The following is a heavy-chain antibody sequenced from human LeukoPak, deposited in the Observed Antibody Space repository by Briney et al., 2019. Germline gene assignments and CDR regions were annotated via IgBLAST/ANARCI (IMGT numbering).Heavy chain of an antibody. Sequence: SETLSLTCTVSGYSISSGYYWGWIRQPPGKGLEWIGSIYHSGSTYYNPSLKSRVTISVDTSKNQFSLKLSSVTAADTAVYYCARLDRRTGYYESSGYYYGGNDAFDIWGQGTMVTVSS. CDR3: ARLDRRTGYYESSGYYYGGNDAFDI. D-gene: IGHD3-22*01. CDR1: GYSISSGYY. CDR2: IYHSGST. V-gene: IGHV4-38-2*02. J-gene: IGHJ3*02.